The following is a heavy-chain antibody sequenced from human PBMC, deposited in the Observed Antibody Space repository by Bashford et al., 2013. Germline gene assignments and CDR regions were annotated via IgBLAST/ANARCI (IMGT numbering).Heavy chain of an antibody. CDR2: IHPGDSET. J-gene: IGHJ4*02. V-gene: IGHV5-51*01. D-gene: IGHD2-8*01. CDR3: ALMGMIPNTPASY. Sequence: WVRQMPGKGLEWMGIIHPGDSETRYSPSFQGQVTMSVDKSIKTAFLQWSSLKASDTAMYYCALMGMIPNTPASYWGQGTLVTVSS.